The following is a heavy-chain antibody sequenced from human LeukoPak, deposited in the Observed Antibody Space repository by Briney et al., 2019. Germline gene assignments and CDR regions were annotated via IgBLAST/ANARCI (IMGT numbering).Heavy chain of an antibody. CDR1: GGSISSGSYY. CDR2: IYTSGST. J-gene: IGHJ4*02. D-gene: IGHD5-18*01. CDR3: ARGSDTAMK. Sequence: SETLSLTCTFSGGSISSGSYYWSWIRQPAGKGLEWIGRIYTSGSTNYNPSLKSRVTISVDTSKNQFSLKLSSVTAADTAVYYCARGSDTAMKWGQGTLVTVSS. V-gene: IGHV4-61*02.